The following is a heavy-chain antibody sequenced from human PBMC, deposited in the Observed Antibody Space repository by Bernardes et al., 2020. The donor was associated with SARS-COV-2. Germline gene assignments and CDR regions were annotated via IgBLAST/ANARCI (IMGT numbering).Heavy chain of an antibody. J-gene: IGHJ4*02. V-gene: IGHV4-59*08. D-gene: IGHD3-16*02. CDR3: ARHANDELWGSYRWDY. Sequence: SETLSLTCTVSGGSISGYYWTWIRQPPGKGLEWIGYIYYSGSTNYNPSLKSRVTISVDTSKNQFSLKLSSVTAADTAVYYCARHANDELWGSYRWDYWGQGSLVTVSS. CDR1: GGSISGYY. CDR2: IYYSGST.